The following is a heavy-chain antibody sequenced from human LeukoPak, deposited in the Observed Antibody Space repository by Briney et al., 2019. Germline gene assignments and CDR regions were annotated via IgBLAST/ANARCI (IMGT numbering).Heavy chain of an antibody. D-gene: IGHD3-10*01. Sequence: SVKVSCKASGGTFSSYAISWVRQAPGQGLEWMGRIIPILGIANYAQKFQSRVTITADKSTSTAYMELSSLRSEDTAVYYCARSYYGSGSYYNANFDYWGQGTLVTVSS. J-gene: IGHJ4*02. CDR2: IIPILGIA. CDR3: ARSYYGSGSYYNANFDY. V-gene: IGHV1-69*04. CDR1: GGTFSSYA.